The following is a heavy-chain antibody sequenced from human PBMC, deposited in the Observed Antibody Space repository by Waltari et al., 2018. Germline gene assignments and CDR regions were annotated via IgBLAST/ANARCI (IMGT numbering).Heavy chain of an antibody. D-gene: IGHD3-3*01. CDR1: GYTFTSYA. CDR2: INAGNGNT. CDR3: AKDHHPPIDFWSGEDY. V-gene: IGHV1-3*01. J-gene: IGHJ4*02. Sequence: QVQLVQSGAEVKKPGASVKVSCKASGYTFTSYAMHWVRQAPGQRLEWMGWINAGNGNTKYSQKFQGRVTITRDTSASTAYMELSSLRSEDTAVYYCAKDHHPPIDFWSGEDYWDQGTLVTVSS.